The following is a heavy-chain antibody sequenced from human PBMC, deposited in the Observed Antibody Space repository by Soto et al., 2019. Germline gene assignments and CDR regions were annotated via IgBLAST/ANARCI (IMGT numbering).Heavy chain of an antibody. D-gene: IGHD4-17*01. CDR1: GFTVSSNY. V-gene: IGHV3-53*01. CDR2: IYSGGST. CDR3: ARHDYRDYVDRFDY. Sequence: GGSLRLSCAASGFTVSSNYMSWVRQAPGKGLEWVSVIYSGGSTYYADSVKGRFTISRDNSKNTLYLQMNSLTAADTAIYFCARHDYRDYVDRFDYWGPGTLVTVSS. J-gene: IGHJ4*02.